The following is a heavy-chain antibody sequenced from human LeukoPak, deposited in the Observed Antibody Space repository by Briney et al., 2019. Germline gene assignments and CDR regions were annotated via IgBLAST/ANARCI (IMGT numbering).Heavy chain of an antibody. J-gene: IGHJ4*02. V-gene: IGHV4-4*07. CDR1: GXSISSHH. Sequence: SETLSLTCTVSGXSISSHHWSWIRQPAGKGLEWIGRIHTSGSTNYNPSLESRVTMSTGTSKNQFSLKLTFVTAADTAVYYCARDQQYGSSSRFDYWGQGTLVTVSS. CDR3: ARDQQYGSSSRFDY. CDR2: IHTSGST. D-gene: IGHD6-6*01.